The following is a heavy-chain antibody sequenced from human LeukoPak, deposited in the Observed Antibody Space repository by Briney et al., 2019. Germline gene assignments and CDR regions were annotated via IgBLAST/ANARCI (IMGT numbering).Heavy chain of an antibody. CDR1: GGSVTSGGYF. CDR3: ARDVVVTSSPDAFDI. CDR2: ISNSGTT. V-gene: IGHV4-31*03. J-gene: IGHJ3*02. D-gene: IGHD2-21*02. Sequence: SETLSLTCTVSGGSVTSGGYFWTWIRQHPGKGLEWIGYISNSGTTSYNPSLKSRVSISVDTSNNQFSLRLSSVTAADTAVYYCARDVVVTSSPDAFDIWGQGTMVTVSS.